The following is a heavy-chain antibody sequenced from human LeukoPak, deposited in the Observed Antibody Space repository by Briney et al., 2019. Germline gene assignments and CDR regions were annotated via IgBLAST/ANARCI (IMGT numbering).Heavy chain of an antibody. CDR2: VSDSGDSA. V-gene: IGHV3-23*01. CDR1: GFTFSNYA. CDR3: AGTKYIGAAIDY. J-gene: IGHJ4*02. D-gene: IGHD3-16*01. Sequence: GGSLRLSCEASGFTFSNYAMSWVRQAPGKGLEWVSTVSDSGDSAYYADSVKGRFTISRDNSKNTLYLQMNSLRVEDTAVYYCAGTKYIGAAIDYWGQGTLVTVSS.